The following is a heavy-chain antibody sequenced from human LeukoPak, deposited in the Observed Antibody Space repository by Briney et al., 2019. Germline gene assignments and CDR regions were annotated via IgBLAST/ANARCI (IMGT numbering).Heavy chain of an antibody. CDR3: ARDLIKYSSSSMNWFDP. CDR2: IIPIFGTA. CDR1: GYTFTGYY. Sequence: SVKVSCKASGYTFTGYYMHWVRQAPGQGLEWMGRIIPIFGTANYAQKFQGRVTITTDESTSTAYMELSSLRSEDTAVYYCARDLIKYSSSSMNWFDPWGQGTLVTVSS. J-gene: IGHJ5*02. D-gene: IGHD6-6*01. V-gene: IGHV1-69*05.